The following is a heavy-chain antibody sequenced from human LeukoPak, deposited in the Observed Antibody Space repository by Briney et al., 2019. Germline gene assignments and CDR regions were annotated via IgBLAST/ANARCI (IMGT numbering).Heavy chain of an antibody. CDR1: GFSLSTTGVG. D-gene: IGHD1-26*01. CDR3: ARLNSGTYLDY. Sequence: SGPTLVKPTQTLTLTCTFSGFSLSTTGVGVGWIRQPPGKALEWLALIYWNDDKRYSPSLKSRLTITKDTSKNQVVLTMTNMDPVDTATYYCARLNSGTYLDYWGQGTLVTVSS. V-gene: IGHV2-5*01. J-gene: IGHJ4*02. CDR2: IYWNDDK.